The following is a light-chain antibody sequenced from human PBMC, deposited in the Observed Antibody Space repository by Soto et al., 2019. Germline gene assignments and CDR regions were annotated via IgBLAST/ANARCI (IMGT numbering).Light chain of an antibody. J-gene: IGLJ1*01. V-gene: IGLV2-14*01. CDR3: SSYKSSSAQV. Sequence: QSVLTQPASVSGSPGQSITISCTGTSSDVGGYNYVSWYQQHPGKASKLMIYDVSNRPSGVSNRFSGSKSGNTASLTISGLQAEDEADYYCSSYKSSSAQVFGTGTKVTVL. CDR1: SSDVGGYNY. CDR2: DVS.